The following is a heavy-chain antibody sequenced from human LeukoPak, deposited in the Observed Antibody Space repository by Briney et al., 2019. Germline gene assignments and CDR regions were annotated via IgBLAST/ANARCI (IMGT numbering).Heavy chain of an antibody. J-gene: IGHJ5*02. Sequence: GESLKISCKGSGYSFPRYWIGWVRQMPGKGLEWMGIIYPADSDTTYNPSLQGQVTISADKSINTVYLRWSSLKASDTAVYYCARRGDYYGWFDPWGQGTLVTVSS. CDR3: ARRGDYYGWFDP. CDR1: GYSFPRYW. V-gene: IGHV5-51*01. D-gene: IGHD3-10*01. CDR2: IYPADSDT.